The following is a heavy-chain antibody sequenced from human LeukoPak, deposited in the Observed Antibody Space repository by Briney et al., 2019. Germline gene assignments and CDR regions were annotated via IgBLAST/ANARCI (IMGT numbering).Heavy chain of an antibody. V-gene: IGHV1-18*01. J-gene: IGHJ4*02. Sequence: ASVKVSCKASGYTFNSYGISWVRQAPGHGLEWMGWISPYNGNTNYAQKFQGRVTMTTDTSTTTAYMELRSLGSDDTAVYYCARAPRGSSTWYIVYWGQGTLVTVSS. CDR1: GYTFNSYG. D-gene: IGHD6-13*01. CDR2: ISPYNGNT. CDR3: ARAPRGSSTWYIVY.